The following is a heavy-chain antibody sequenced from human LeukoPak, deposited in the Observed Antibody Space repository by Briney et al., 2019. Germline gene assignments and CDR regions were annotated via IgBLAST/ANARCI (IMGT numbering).Heavy chain of an antibody. V-gene: IGHV3-21*01. J-gene: IGHJ4*02. CDR1: GFTFISYS. CDR2: ISSSSNYI. D-gene: IGHD4-23*01. CDR3: ARGEGDSGGNFVGDY. Sequence: PGGSLRLSCASSGFTFISYSMNWVRQAPGKGLEWVSSISSSSNYIYYADSVKGRFTISRENAKNSLWLQMNSLRAEDTAVYNCARGEGDSGGNFVGDYWGQGTLVTVSS.